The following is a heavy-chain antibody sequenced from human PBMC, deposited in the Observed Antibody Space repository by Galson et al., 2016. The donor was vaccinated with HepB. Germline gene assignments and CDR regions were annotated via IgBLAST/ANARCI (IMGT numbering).Heavy chain of an antibody. CDR2: IISDSHYK. V-gene: IGHV3-21*01. Sequence: SLRLSCAASGSTFSIYGMNWVCQAPGKGLEWVSSIISDSHYKFYADSVKGRFTISRDNTKNSLYLQMNSLRAEDTAVYYCATDDLIEKQFDYWGQGALVTVSS. D-gene: IGHD2/OR15-2a*01. CDR1: GSTFSIYG. CDR3: ATDDLIEKQFDY. J-gene: IGHJ4*02.